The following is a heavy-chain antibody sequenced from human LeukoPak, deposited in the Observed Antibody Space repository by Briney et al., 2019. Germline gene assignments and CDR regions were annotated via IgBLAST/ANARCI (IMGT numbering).Heavy chain of an antibody. D-gene: IGHD2-2*02. CDR1: GGSISSYY. CDR3: ARHPTDQGVPAAIYFDY. J-gene: IGHJ4*02. V-gene: IGHV4-59*08. Sequence: PSETLSLTCTVSGGSISSYYWSWIRQPPGKGLEWIGYIYYSGSTNYNPSLKSRVTISVDTSKNQFSLKLSSVTAADTAVYYCARHPTDQGVPAAIYFDYWGQGTLVTVSS. CDR2: IYYSGST.